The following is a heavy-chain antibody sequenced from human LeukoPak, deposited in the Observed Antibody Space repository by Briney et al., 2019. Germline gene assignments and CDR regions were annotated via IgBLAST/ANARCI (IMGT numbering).Heavy chain of an antibody. V-gene: IGHV4-39*01. CDR1: GGSVSSSIYY. CDR3: ASRNDILTGYVFDF. J-gene: IGHJ4*02. CDR2: IYYSGST. Sequence: PSETLSLTCTVSGGSVSSSIYYWGWIRQPPGKGLEWIGSIYYSGSTSYNPSLKGRVTISVDTSKNQFSLKLTSVTAADTAVYYCASRNDILTGYVFDFWGQGTLATVSS. D-gene: IGHD3-9*01.